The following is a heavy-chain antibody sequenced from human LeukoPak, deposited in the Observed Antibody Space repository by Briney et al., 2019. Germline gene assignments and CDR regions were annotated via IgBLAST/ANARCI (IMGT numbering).Heavy chain of an antibody. D-gene: IGHD2-8*01. V-gene: IGHV3-48*04. Sequence: GGSLRPSCAASGFIFSSYTMTWVRQAPGKGLEWVAYITSSSSTIYYADSVKGRFTISRDNAKSSLYLQMNSLRAEDTAVYYCARDGRQLCTDYWGQGTLVTVSS. CDR2: ITSSSSTI. CDR1: GFIFSSYT. J-gene: IGHJ4*02. CDR3: ARDGRQLCTDY.